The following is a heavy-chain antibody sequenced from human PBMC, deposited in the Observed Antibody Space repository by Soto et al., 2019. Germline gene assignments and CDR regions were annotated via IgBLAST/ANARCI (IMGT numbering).Heavy chain of an antibody. J-gene: IGHJ6*02. V-gene: IGHV3-21*01. Sequence: GGSLRLSCAFSGFTFSNYYIHWVRQAPGKGLEWVSSIRSGRDTFYADSVKGRFSISRDDATSSVSLQMNSLRGEDTAVYFCAREETAWPLAYGLDVWGQGTTVTVSS. D-gene: IGHD2-21*02. CDR3: AREETAWPLAYGLDV. CDR2: IRSGRDT. CDR1: GFTFSNYY.